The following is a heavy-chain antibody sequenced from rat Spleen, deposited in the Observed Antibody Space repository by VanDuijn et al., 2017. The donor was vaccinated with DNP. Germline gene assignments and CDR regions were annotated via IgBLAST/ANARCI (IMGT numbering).Heavy chain of an antibody. CDR1: GFTFSNCN. V-gene: IGHV5-7*01. J-gene: IGHJ2*01. CDR3: TRRWYGSFGY. D-gene: IGHD1-8*01. CDR2: ISYDGSST. Sequence: EVQLVESGGGLVQPGRSLKLSCAASGFTFSNCNMAWVRQAPKKGLEWVATISYDGSSTYYRDPVKGRFTISRDNTMNTLYLQMDSLRSEDTATYYCTRRWYGSFGYWGQGVMVTVSS.